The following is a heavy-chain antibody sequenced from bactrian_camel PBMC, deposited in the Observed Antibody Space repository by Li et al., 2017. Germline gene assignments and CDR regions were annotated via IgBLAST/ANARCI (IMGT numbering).Heavy chain of an antibody. D-gene: IGHD1*01. J-gene: IGHJ4*01. CDR1: GYTYTRRSNC. CDR3: ATATDCRWTGYPTWTPMANY. Sequence: VQLVESGGGSVQAGGSLRLSCVASGYTYTRRSNCMGWFRQAAGKEREAVAMVVNDGSATYQDVVKGRFTISKDDAKNTLYLEMNDLTVEDTAMYYCATATDCRWTGYPTWTPMANYWGQGTQVTVS. V-gene: IGHV3S6*01. CDR2: VVNDGSAT.